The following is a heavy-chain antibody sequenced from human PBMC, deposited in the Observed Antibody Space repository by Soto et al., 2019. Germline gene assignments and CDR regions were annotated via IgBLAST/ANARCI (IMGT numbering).Heavy chain of an antibody. CDR1: GFTFSSYS. D-gene: IGHD3-9*01. CDR2: ISSSSSYI. CDR3: ARDILTGYYVFLDY. V-gene: IGHV3-21*01. Sequence: EVQLVESGGGLVKPGGSLRLSCVASGFTFSSYSMNWVRQAPGKGLEWVSSISSSSSYIYYADSVKGRFTISRDNAKNSLYLQMNSLRAEDTAVYYCARDILTGYYVFLDYWGQGTLVTVSS. J-gene: IGHJ4*02.